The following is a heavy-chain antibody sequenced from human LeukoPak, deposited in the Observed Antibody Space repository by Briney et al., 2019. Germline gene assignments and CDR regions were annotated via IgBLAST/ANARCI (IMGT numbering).Heavy chain of an antibody. CDR3: ARGGRGYFDWLLLDY. Sequence: GGSLRLSCAASGFTFSSYEMNWVRQAPGKGLEWVSYISSSGDTIYYADSVRGRFTISRDNAKNSLHLQMNSLRAEDTAVYYCARGGRGYFDWLLLDYWGQGTLVTVSS. J-gene: IGHJ4*02. CDR2: ISSSGDTI. CDR1: GFTFSSYE. D-gene: IGHD3-9*01. V-gene: IGHV3-48*03.